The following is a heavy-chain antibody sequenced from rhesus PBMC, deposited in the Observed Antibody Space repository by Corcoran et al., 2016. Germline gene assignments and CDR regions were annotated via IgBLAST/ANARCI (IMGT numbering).Heavy chain of an antibody. D-gene: IGHD3-34*01. CDR2: ISSGGSI. CDR3: VKGGEGGWGGRFDV. Sequence: EVQLVESGGGLVQPGGSLRLSCAAPGFTSGNSALIWIRQAPGKGLEWVSYISSGGSIYYSDSVKGRFTISRDNAKNMLYLQRNNLRVEDMAVYYCVKGGEGGWGGRFDVWGPGVLVTVSS. J-gene: IGHJ5-1*01. V-gene: IGHV3-32*01. CDR1: GFTSGNSA.